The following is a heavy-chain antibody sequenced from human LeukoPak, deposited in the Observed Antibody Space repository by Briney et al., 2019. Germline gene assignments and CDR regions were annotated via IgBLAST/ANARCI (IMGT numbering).Heavy chain of an antibody. CDR1: GFTFSSYA. CDR3: ARDATTYYYDSSGYQDY. J-gene: IGHJ4*02. Sequence: GGSLRLSCAASGFTFSSYAMHWVRQAPGKGLEWVAVMWYDGSHKYYADSVKGRFTISRDISKNTLSLQMNSLRAEDTAVYYCARDATTYYYDSSGYQDYWGQGTLVTVSS. V-gene: IGHV3-33*01. CDR2: MWYDGSHK. D-gene: IGHD3-22*01.